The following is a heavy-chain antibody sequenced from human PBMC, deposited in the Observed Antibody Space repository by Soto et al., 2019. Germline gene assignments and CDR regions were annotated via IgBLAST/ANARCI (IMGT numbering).Heavy chain of an antibody. CDR3: ARDLVPGSAPFDP. CDR2: INTGDGNT. Sequence: ASVKVSCTASGYTFTNYAMHWVRQAPGQRLEWMGWINTGDGNTKYSQKFQDRVTITRDTSASTAYMELSSLRSEDTAMYYCARDLVPGSAPFDPWGQGTLVTVSS. D-gene: IGHD2-2*01. CDR1: GYTFTNYA. J-gene: IGHJ5*02. V-gene: IGHV1-3*04.